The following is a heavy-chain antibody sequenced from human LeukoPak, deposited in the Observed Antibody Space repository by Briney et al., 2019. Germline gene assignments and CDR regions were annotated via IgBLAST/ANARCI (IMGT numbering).Heavy chain of an antibody. CDR3: ASGGGYCSGGSCYSGNWFDP. CDR2: ISSSSSYI. Sequence: PGGSLRLSCAASGFTFSSYSMNWVRQAPGKGLEWVSSISSSSSYIYYADSVKGRFTISRDNAKNSLYLQMNSLRAEDTAVYYCASGGGYCSGGSCYSGNWFDPWGQGTLVTVSS. D-gene: IGHD2-15*01. J-gene: IGHJ5*02. CDR1: GFTFSSYS. V-gene: IGHV3-21*01.